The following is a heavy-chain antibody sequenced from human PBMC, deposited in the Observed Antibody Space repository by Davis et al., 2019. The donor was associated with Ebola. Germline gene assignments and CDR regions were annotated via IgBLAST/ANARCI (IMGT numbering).Heavy chain of an antibody. CDR3: ARRAYCSGGSCYYNDY. Sequence: GGSLRLSCAASGFTFSGYSMNWVRQAPGKGLEWVSYISTGSSTIYYADSVKGRFTISRDNAKNSLYLQMNSLRDEDTAVYYCARRAYCSGGSCYYNDYWGQGTLVTVSS. CDR1: GFTFSGYS. D-gene: IGHD2-15*01. J-gene: IGHJ4*02. CDR2: ISTGSSTI. V-gene: IGHV3-48*02.